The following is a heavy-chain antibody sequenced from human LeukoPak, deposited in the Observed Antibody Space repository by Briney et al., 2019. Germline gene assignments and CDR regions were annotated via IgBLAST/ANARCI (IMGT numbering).Heavy chain of an antibody. J-gene: IGHJ3*02. D-gene: IGHD3-22*01. CDR1: GGSISSYY. Sequence: KASETLSLTCTVSGGSISSYYWSWIRQPPGKGLEWIGYIYYSGSTNYNPSLKSRVTISVDTSKNQFSLKLSSVTAADTAVYYCARVLPSYYDSSGYRDDAFDIWGQGTMVTVSS. CDR2: IYYSGST. CDR3: ARVLPSYYDSSGYRDDAFDI. V-gene: IGHV4-59*01.